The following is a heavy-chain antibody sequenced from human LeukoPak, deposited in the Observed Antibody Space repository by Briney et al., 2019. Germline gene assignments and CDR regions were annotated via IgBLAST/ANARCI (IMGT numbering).Heavy chain of an antibody. CDR3: ARRERITIFGVVIIGVIDY. V-gene: IGHV4-38-2*01. CDR2: IYHSGST. Sequence: SETLSLXCAVSGYSISSGYYWGWIPQPPGKGLEWIGSIYHSGSTYYNPSLKSRVTISVDTSKNQFSLKLSSVTAADTAVYYCARRERITIFGVVIIGVIDYWGQGTLVTVSS. D-gene: IGHD3-3*01. J-gene: IGHJ4*02. CDR1: GYSISSGYY.